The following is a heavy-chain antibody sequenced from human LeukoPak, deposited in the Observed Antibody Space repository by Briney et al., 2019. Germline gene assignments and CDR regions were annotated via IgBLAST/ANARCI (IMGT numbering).Heavy chain of an antibody. J-gene: IGHJ4*02. D-gene: IGHD6-13*01. CDR2: MYHNENA. CDR1: GDSISNSNW. CDR3: ARKGIAAADPFDY. V-gene: IGHV4-4*02. Sequence: SETLSLTCAVSGDSISNSNWWSWVRQPPGKGLESMGQMYHNENANYNPSLKTRVTISVDKSKNQFSLKLSSVTAADTAVYYCARKGIAAADPFDYWGQGSLVTVSS.